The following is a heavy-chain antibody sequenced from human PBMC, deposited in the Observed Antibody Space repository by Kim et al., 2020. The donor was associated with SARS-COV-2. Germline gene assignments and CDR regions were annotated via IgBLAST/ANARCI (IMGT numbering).Heavy chain of an antibody. J-gene: IGHJ5*02. CDR3: VRGPMVRGVIDNWFDP. V-gene: IGHV1-46*01. Sequence: KFQGRVTMTRDTSTSTVYMELSSLRSEDTAVYYCVRGPMVRGVIDNWFDPWGQGTLVTVSS. D-gene: IGHD3-10*01.